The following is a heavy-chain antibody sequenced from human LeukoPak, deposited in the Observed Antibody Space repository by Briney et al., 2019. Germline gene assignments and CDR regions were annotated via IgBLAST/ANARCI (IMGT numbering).Heavy chain of an antibody. V-gene: IGHV3-66*01. J-gene: IGHJ4*02. CDR2: IYSGGST. CDR3: ARDCTDDSSGYCGFDX. Sequence: GGSLRLSCAASGFTVSSNYMSWVRQAPGKGLEWVSVIYSGGSTYYADSVKGRFTISRDNSKNTLYLQMNSLGAEDTAVYYCARDCTDDSSGYCGFDXWGQGTLVTVSS. CDR1: GFTVSSNY. D-gene: IGHD3-22*01.